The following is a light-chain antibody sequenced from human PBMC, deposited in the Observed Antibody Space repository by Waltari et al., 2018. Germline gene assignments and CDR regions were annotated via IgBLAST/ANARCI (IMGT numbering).Light chain of an antibody. J-gene: IGKJ1*01. V-gene: IGKV3-11*01. CDR3: HQRSSWPRT. CDR1: QSVGTS. CDR2: DVS. Sequence: EIVLTQSPGTLSLSPGERATLSCRASQSVGTSVTWYQQKPGQAPRILIYDVSSRATAIPDGFSGSGSGTDFTRTISSLEPEDFAVYYCHQRSSWPRTFGQGTKVELK.